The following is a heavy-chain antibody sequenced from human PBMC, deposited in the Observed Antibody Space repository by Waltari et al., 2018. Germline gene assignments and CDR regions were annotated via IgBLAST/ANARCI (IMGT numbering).Heavy chain of an antibody. J-gene: IGHJ4*02. D-gene: IGHD1-26*01. CDR1: GGSISSHY. CDR3: ARGPSPLYSGSHRPLDY. Sequence: QVQLQESGPGLVKPSETLSLTCTVSGGSISSHYWSWIRQPPGKGLEWIGYIYYSGSTNYNPSLKSRVTISVDTSKNQFSLKLSSVTAADTAVYYCARGPSPLYSGSHRPLDYWGQGTLVTVSS. V-gene: IGHV4-59*11. CDR2: IYYSGST.